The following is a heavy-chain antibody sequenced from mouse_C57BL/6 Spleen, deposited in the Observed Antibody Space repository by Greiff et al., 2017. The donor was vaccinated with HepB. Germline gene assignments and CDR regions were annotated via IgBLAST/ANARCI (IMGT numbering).Heavy chain of an antibody. Sequence: QVQLQQSGAELVRPGASVKLSCKASGYTFTDYYINWVKQRPGQGLEWIARIYPGSGNTYYNEKFKGKATLTAEKSSSTAYMQLSSLTSEDSALYFCARSAQALYYAMDYWGQGTSVTVSS. CDR3: ARSAQALYYAMDY. V-gene: IGHV1-76*01. J-gene: IGHJ4*01. CDR1: GYTFTDYY. D-gene: IGHD3-2*02. CDR2: IYPGSGNT.